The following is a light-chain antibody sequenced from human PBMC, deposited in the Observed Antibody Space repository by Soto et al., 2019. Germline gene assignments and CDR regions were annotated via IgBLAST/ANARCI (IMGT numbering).Light chain of an antibody. J-gene: IGLJ2*01. CDR2: DVS. Sequence: QSALTQPPSASGSPGQSVTISCTGTSSGVGGYNYLSWYQQHPGKAPKLMIYDVSKRPSGVPDRFSGSKSGNTASLTVSGLQAEDEADYYCSSYAGSNNVVFGGGTKLTVL. V-gene: IGLV2-8*01. CDR1: SSGVGGYNY. CDR3: SSYAGSNNVV.